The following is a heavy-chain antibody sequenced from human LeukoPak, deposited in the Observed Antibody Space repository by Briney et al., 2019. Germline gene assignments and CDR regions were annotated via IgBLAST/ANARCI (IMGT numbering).Heavy chain of an antibody. CDR3: ARDGAKYDYIWGSYCKGRGGDAFDI. J-gene: IGHJ3*02. D-gene: IGHD3-16*01. CDR1: GGSISSYY. V-gene: IGHV4-59*01. Sequence: NPSETLSLTCTVSGGSISSYYWSWIRQPPGKGLEWIGYIYYSGSTNYNPSLKSQVTISVDTSKNQFSLKLSSVTAADTAVYYCARDGAKYDYIWGSYCKGRGGDAFDIWGQGTMVTVSS. CDR2: IYYSGST.